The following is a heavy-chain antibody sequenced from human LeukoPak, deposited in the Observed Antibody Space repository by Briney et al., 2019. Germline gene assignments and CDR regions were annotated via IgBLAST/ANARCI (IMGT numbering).Heavy chain of an antibody. D-gene: IGHD6-19*01. CDR2: INIDGRST. CDR1: GFTFSNYW. CDR3: ARGSSGWYGIDY. V-gene: IGHV3-74*01. Sequence: PGGSLRLSCAASGFTFSNYWMHWVRQVPGKGLVCVSRINIDGRSTSYADSVKGRFTISRDNAKNALYLQMNSLRAEDTAVYYCARGSSGWYGIDYWGQGALVNVSS. J-gene: IGHJ4*02.